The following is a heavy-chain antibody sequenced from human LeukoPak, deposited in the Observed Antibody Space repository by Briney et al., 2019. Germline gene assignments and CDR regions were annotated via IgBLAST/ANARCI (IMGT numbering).Heavy chain of an antibody. CDR2: ISAYNGNT. CDR1: GYSFTSYG. Sequence: ASVKVSCKASGYSFTSYGISWVRQAPGQGLEWMGWISAYNGNTNYAQKLQGRVTMTTDTSTSTAYMELRSLRSDDTAVYYCARVAVDIVVVPAAHDYWGQGTLVTVSS. D-gene: IGHD2-2*03. J-gene: IGHJ4*02. CDR3: ARVAVDIVVVPAAHDY. V-gene: IGHV1-18*04.